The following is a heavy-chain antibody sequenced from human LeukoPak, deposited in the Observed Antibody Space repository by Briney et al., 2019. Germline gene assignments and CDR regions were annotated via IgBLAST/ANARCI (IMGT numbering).Heavy chain of an antibody. CDR3: ARGGAAAGNFDY. CDR1: GGSISSYY. D-gene: IGHD6-13*01. J-gene: IGHJ4*02. CDR2: IYYSGST. V-gene: IGHV4-59*01. Sequence: SETLSLTCTVSGGSISSYYWSWIRQPPGKGLEWIGYIYYSGSTNYNPSLKSRVTISVDTSKNQFSLKLSSVTAADTAVYSCARGGAAAGNFDYWGQGTLVTVSS.